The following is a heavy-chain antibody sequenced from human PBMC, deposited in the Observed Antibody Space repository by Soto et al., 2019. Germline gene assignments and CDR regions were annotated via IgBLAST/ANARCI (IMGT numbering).Heavy chain of an antibody. Sequence: QVQLQESGPGLVKPSQTLSLTCTVSGDSISSGGYYWSWIRQHPGKCLEWIGYIYDNGGAYYSPSLKGRVVISVDRSENQFSLRLSSVTAADTAVYYCARVKGGTTRRAFDSWGQGTLVTVSS. D-gene: IGHD1-7*01. J-gene: IGHJ4*02. V-gene: IGHV4-31*03. CDR1: GDSISSGGYY. CDR2: IYDNGGA. CDR3: ARVKGGTTRRAFDS.